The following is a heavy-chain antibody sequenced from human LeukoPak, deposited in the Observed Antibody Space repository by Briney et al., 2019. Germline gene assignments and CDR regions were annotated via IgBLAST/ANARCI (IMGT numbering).Heavy chain of an antibody. J-gene: IGHJ6*04. Sequence: PGGSLRLSCAASGFTFSSYGMLWVRQAPGKGLEWVAVIWYDGSNKYYADSVKGRFTISRDNSKNTLYLQMNSLRAEDTAVYYCARDVVVVPAAHYGMDVWGKGTTVTVSS. D-gene: IGHD2-2*01. CDR2: IWYDGSNK. CDR3: ARDVVVVPAAHYGMDV. CDR1: GFTFSSYG. V-gene: IGHV3-33*01.